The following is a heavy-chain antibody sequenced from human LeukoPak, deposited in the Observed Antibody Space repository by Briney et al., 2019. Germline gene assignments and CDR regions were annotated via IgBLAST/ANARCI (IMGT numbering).Heavy chain of an antibody. CDR1: GDSVSSNTAA. CDR3: ARDPAYQTLNGWFDP. Sequence: SQTLSLTSAISGDSVSSNTAAWNWIRQSPSRGLEWLGRTYYRSKWYNDYAVSVKSRITINPDTSKNQFSLQLNSVTPEDTAVYYCARDPAYQTLNGWFDPWGQGTLVTVSS. CDR2: TYYRSKWYN. V-gene: IGHV6-1*01. D-gene: IGHD2-2*01. J-gene: IGHJ5*02.